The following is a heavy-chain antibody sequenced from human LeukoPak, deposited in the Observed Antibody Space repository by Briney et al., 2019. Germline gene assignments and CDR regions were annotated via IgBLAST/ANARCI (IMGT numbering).Heavy chain of an antibody. J-gene: IGHJ4*02. D-gene: IGHD2-15*01. CDR2: ISGSGGST. CDR1: GFTFSSYA. V-gene: IGHV3-23*01. Sequence: GESLRLSCAASGFTFSSYAMSWVRQAPGKGLEWVSAISGSGGSTYYADSVKGRFTISRDNSKNTRYLQMNSLRAEDTAVYYCAKGHCSGGSCYFDYWGQGTLVTVSS. CDR3: AKGHCSGGSCYFDY.